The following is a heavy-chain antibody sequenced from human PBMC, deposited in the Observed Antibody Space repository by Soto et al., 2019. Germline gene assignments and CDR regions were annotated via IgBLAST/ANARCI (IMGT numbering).Heavy chain of an antibody. J-gene: IGHJ5*02. CDR2: IYYSGST. Sequence: SETLSLTCTVSGGSISRAYWSWIRQPPGKGLEWIGYIYYSGSTNYNPSLKSRVTISVDTSKNQFSLTLSSVTAADTAVYYCSGLGNFDFWSCYYVPHDWRDVSGRGTQVTVSS. CDR1: GGSISRAY. D-gene: IGHD3-3*01. V-gene: IGHV4-59*08. CDR3: SGLGNFDFWSCYYVPHDWRDV.